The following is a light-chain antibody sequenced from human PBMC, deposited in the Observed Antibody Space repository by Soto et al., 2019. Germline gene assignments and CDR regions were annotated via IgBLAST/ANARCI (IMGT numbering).Light chain of an antibody. J-gene: IGLJ1*01. V-gene: IGLV2-14*01. CDR3: RPYPRTSPRL. CDR2: DVS. Sequence: QSVLAQPASVSGSPGQSMTISCTGTSSDVGGYNYVSWYQQHPGKAPKLMIYDVSNRPSGVSNRFSGSKSGNTSSLTISGLQSFDEDYYYCRPYPRTSPRLLATGPKVTVL. CDR1: SSDVGGYNY.